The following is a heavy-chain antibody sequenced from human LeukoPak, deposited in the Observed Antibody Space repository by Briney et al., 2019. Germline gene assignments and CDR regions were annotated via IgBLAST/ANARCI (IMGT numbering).Heavy chain of an antibody. CDR2: IGGSGRST. CDR3: ANDLETTNPNMG. J-gene: IGHJ1*01. D-gene: IGHD1-14*01. CDR1: GLTFSNYA. Sequence: GGSLRLSCVASGLTFSNYAMSWVRQAPGKGLEWVSTIGGSGRSTFYADSVKDRFTISRDNSKNTLYLQMNSLRAEDMAVYYCANDLETTNPNMGWGQGTLVTVSS. V-gene: IGHV3-23*01.